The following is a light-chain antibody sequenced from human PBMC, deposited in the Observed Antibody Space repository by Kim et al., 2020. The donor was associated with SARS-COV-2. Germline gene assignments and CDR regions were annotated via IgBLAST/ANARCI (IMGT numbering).Light chain of an antibody. J-gene: IGLJ3*02. Sequence: QSVTISCPENSSDVGGYNYVSWYQQNPSKAPKLMIYEVSKRPSGVPDRFSGSKSGDTASLTVSGLQAEDEADYYCSSYAGSNNWVFGGGTKLTVL. CDR2: EVS. CDR3: SSYAGSNNWV. V-gene: IGLV2-8*01. CDR1: SSDVGGYNY.